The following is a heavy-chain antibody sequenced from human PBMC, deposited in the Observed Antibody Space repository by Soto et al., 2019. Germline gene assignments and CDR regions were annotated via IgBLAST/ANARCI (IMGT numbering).Heavy chain of an antibody. J-gene: IGHJ4*02. CDR3: AKLQSYSYGPGAYFDY. Sequence: LILSCAASGFTFSSYAMSWVRQAPGKGLEWVSAISGGGGSTDYVDSVKGRFTISRDISKNTLYLQMNSLRAEDTAVYYCAKLQSYSYGPGAYFDYWGQGTLVTVSA. CDR2: ISGGGGST. CDR1: GFTFSSYA. V-gene: IGHV3-23*01. D-gene: IGHD5-18*01.